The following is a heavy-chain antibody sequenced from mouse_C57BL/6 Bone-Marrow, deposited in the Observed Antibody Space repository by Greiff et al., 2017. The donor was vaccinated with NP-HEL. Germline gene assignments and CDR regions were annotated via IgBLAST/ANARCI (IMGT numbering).Heavy chain of an antibody. D-gene: IGHD1-1*01. CDR3: AATYYGSSFYFDY. Sequence: VQLQQSGPELVKPGASVKLSCKASGYTFTSYDINWVKQRPGQGLEWIGWIYPRDGSTKYNEKFKGKATLTVDTSSSTAYMELHSLTSEDSAVYFCAATYYGSSFYFDYWGQGTTLTVSS. V-gene: IGHV1-85*01. CDR2: IYPRDGST. J-gene: IGHJ2*01. CDR1: GYTFTSYD.